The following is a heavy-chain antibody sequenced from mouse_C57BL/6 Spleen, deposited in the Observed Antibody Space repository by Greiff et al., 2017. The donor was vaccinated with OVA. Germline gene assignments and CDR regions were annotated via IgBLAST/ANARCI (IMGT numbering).Heavy chain of an antibody. CDR3: ASDLYYSNYFDY. CDR2: INPNNGGN. V-gene: IGHV1-22*01. Sequence: EVQLQQSGPELVKPGASVKMSCKASGYTFTDYYMHWVKQSPGKSLEWIEYINPNNGGNSYNQKFKGKATLTVTKSSSTAYMELRSLTSEDSAVYYCASDLYYSNYFDYWGQGTTLTVSS. J-gene: IGHJ2*01. CDR1: GYTFTDYY. D-gene: IGHD2-5*01.